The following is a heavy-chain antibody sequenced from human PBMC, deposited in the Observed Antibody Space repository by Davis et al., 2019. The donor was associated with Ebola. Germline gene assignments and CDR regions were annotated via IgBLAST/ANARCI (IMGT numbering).Heavy chain of an antibody. V-gene: IGHV3-23*01. CDR1: GFAFSSYP. D-gene: IGHD3-16*01. J-gene: IGHJ4*02. Sequence: GGSLRLSCAASGFAFSSYPMTWVRQAPGKGLEWVSTIGSGRDDTTHYADSVKGRFSISRDNSRNTLFLQMNSLRAEDTAVYHCAKYYAAGRRYFDYWGQGTLVTVSS. CDR2: IGSGRDDTT. CDR3: AKYYAAGRRYFDY.